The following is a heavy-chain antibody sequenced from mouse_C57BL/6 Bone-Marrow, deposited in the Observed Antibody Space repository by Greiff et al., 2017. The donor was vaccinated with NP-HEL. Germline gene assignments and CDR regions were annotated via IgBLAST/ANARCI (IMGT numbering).Heavy chain of an antibody. V-gene: IGHV1-66*01. CDR1: GYSFTSYY. D-gene: IGHD2-1*01. Sequence: VQLQQSGPELVKPGASVKISCKASGYSFTSYYIHWVKQRPGQGLEWIGWIYPGSGNTKYNEKFKGKATLTADTSSSTAYMQLSSLTSEDSAVYYCAIIYYGNYGDYWGHGTTLTVSS. J-gene: IGHJ2*01. CDR3: AIIYYGNYGDY. CDR2: IYPGSGNT.